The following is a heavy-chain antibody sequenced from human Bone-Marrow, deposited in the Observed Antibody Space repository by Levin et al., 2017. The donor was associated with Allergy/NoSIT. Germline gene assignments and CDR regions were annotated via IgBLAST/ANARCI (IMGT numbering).Heavy chain of an antibody. Sequence: SCAASGFTFSTYEMHWVRQAPGKGLKWVSYISSNGGTIYYADSVKGRFTISRDNAKNSLYLQMNSLRAEDTAIYYCARDAEPSAMKPFDYWGQGTLVTVSS. CDR3: ARDAEPSAMKPFDY. CDR1: GFTFSTYE. V-gene: IGHV3-48*03. J-gene: IGHJ4*02. D-gene: IGHD1-14*01. CDR2: ISSNGGTI.